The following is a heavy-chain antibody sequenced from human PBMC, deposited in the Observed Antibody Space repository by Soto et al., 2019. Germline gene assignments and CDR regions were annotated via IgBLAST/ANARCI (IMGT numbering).Heavy chain of an antibody. CDR3: ARDDCGGSCYSDY. CDR1: GFTFSRYW. CDR2: IWYDGSNK. D-gene: IGHD2-15*01. J-gene: IGHJ4*02. V-gene: IGHV3-33*08. Sequence: GGSLILSCAASGFTFSRYWLSWVRQAPGKGLEWVAVIWYDGSNKYYADSVKGRFTISRDNSKNTLYLQMNSLRAEDTAVYYCARDDCGGSCYSDYWGQGTLVTVSS.